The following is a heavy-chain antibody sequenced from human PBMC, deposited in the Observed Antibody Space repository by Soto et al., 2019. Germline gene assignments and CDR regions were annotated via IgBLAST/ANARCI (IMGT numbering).Heavy chain of an antibody. CDR1: GGTFSSYA. V-gene: IGHV1-69*01. Sequence: QVQLVQSGAEVKKPGSSVKVSCKASGGTFSSYAISWVRQAPGQRLEWMGGIIPIFGTANYAQKFQGRVTFTAEESTGTAYMELGSLRSEDTAVYYCARALNYDGSGHLVGWFDPWGQGTLVTVSS. D-gene: IGHD3-22*01. CDR2: IIPIFGTA. J-gene: IGHJ5*02. CDR3: ARALNYDGSGHLVGWFDP.